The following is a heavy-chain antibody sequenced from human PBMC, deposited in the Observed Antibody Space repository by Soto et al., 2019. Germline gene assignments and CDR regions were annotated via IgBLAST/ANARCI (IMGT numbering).Heavy chain of an antibody. Sequence: SETLSLTCTVSGGSVSSGDYYWSWIRQPPGKGLEWIGYIYYSGNTNYNPSLKSRVIISVDTSKNLFSLKLTSVTAADTAVYYCARIPVDTSMIYWLDTWGQGTLVTVSS. V-gene: IGHV4-61*08. CDR1: GGSVSSGDYY. CDR3: ARIPVDTSMIYWLDT. CDR2: IYYSGNT. J-gene: IGHJ5*02. D-gene: IGHD5-18*01.